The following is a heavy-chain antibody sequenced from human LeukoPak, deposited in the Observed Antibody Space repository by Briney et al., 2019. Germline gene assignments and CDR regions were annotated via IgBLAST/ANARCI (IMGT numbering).Heavy chain of an antibody. Sequence: PSETLSLTCAVYGGSFSGYYWSWIRQPPGKGLEWIGEINHSGSTNYNPSLKSRVTISVDTSKNQFSLKLSSVTAADTAVYYCARAVRFLDFRIWGQGTMVTVSS. CDR2: INHSGST. D-gene: IGHD3-3*01. CDR3: ARAVRFLDFRI. V-gene: IGHV4-34*01. CDR1: GGSFSGYY. J-gene: IGHJ3*02.